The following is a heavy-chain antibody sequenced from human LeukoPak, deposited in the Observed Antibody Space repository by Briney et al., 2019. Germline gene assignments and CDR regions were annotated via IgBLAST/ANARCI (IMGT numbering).Heavy chain of an antibody. Sequence: PGGSLRLSCAASGFTFSSYAMSWVRQAPGKGLEWVSAISGSGGSTYYADSVKGRLTISRDNSKNTLYLQMNSLRAEDTAVYYCAKTSGGDYSEPGLFDCWGQGTLVTVSS. V-gene: IGHV3-23*01. CDR2: ISGSGGST. CDR1: GFTFSSYA. CDR3: AKTSGGDYSEPGLFDC. J-gene: IGHJ4*02. D-gene: IGHD2-21*01.